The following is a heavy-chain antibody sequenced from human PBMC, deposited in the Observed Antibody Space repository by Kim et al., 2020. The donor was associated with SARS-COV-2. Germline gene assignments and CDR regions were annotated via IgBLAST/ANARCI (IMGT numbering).Heavy chain of an antibody. V-gene: IGHV3-48*03. CDR2: ISSSGSTI. CDR3: ARGGLWAPLNWFDP. Sequence: GGSLRLFCAASGFTFSSYEMNWVRQAPGKGLEWVSYISSSGSTIYYADSVKGRFTISRDNAKNSLYLQMNSLRAEDTAVYYCARGGLWAPLNWFDPWGQGTLVTVSS. CDR1: GFTFSSYE. D-gene: IGHD3-10*01. J-gene: IGHJ5*02.